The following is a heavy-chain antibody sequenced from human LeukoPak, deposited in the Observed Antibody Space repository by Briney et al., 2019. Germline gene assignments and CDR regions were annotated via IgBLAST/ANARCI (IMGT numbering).Heavy chain of an antibody. Sequence: ASVKVSCKASGYTFTSYGISWVRQAPGQGPEWMGWISAYNGNTNYAQKLQGRVTMTTDTSTSTAYMELRSLRSDDTAVYYCARTYYYGSGSSGQFDPWGQGTLVTVSS. CDR3: ARTYYYGSGSSGQFDP. J-gene: IGHJ5*02. CDR2: ISAYNGNT. CDR1: GYTFTSYG. V-gene: IGHV1-18*01. D-gene: IGHD3-10*01.